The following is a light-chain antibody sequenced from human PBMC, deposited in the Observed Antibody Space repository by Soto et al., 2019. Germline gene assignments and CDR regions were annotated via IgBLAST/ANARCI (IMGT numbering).Light chain of an antibody. CDR2: AAS. Sequence: IHMTQSPSTLSASVVDRVTITCRASQSISSWLAWYPQKPGKAPKLLIYAASSLQSGVPSRLSGSGSGTDFTLTISSLQPDDFATYLCQQYQTYSTFDQRTRLE. CDR1: QSISSW. V-gene: IGKV1-5*01. J-gene: IGKJ5*01. CDR3: QQYQTYST.